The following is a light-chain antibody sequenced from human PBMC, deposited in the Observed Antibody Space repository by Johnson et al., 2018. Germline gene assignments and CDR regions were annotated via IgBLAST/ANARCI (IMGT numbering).Light chain of an antibody. CDR1: SSNIGNNY. CDR3: GTWDSSLSDGNV. J-gene: IGLJ1*01. Sequence: QSVLTQPPSVSAAPGQKVTISCSGSSSNIGNNYVSWYQQLPGTAPKLLIYENNKRPSGIPDRFSGSKSGTSATLGITGLQTGDEADHYCGTWDSSLSDGNVFGTGTKVTVL. V-gene: IGLV1-51*02. CDR2: ENN.